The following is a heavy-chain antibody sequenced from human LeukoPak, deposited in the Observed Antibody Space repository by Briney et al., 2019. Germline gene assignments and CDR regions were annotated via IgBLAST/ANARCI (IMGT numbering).Heavy chain of an antibody. V-gene: IGHV3-48*01. Sequence: GGSLRLSCAASGFTFNTYTMNWVRQAPGKGLEWVSYISGSSGIIDYADSVRGRFTISGDNAKNSLYLQMNSLRVEDTAVYYCARGRPHGNDYWGQGTLVTVSS. CDR3: ARGRPHGNDY. CDR1: GFTFNTYT. D-gene: IGHD4-23*01. J-gene: IGHJ4*02. CDR2: ISGSSGII.